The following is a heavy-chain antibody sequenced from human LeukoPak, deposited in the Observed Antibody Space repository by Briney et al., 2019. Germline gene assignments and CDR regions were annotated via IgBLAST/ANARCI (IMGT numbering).Heavy chain of an antibody. Sequence: ASVKVSCKASGYTFTSYAMRWVRQAPGQRLEWMGWINAGNGNTKYSQKFQGRVTITRDTSASTAYMELSSLRSEDTAVYYCGLPYCSGGSCYFGPIDYWGQGTLVTVSS. J-gene: IGHJ4*02. CDR3: GLPYCSGGSCYFGPIDY. CDR1: GYTFTSYA. V-gene: IGHV1-3*01. CDR2: INAGNGNT. D-gene: IGHD2-15*01.